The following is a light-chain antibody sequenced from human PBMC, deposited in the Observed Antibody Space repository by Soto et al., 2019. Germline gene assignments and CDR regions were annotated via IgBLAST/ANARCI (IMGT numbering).Light chain of an antibody. J-gene: IGKJ4*01. CDR2: DAS. V-gene: IGKV3-11*01. Sequence: EIVLTQSPATLSLSPGERATLSCRASQSVGSYLAWYQQKPGQAPRLLIYDASNRATGIPARFSGSGSGTDFPLTISRLEPEDFAVYFCQQRSNWLTFGGGTKVEIK. CDR1: QSVGSY. CDR3: QQRSNWLT.